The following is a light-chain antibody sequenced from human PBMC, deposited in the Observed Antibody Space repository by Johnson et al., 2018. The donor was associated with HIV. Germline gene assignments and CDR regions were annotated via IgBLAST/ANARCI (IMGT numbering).Light chain of an antibody. Sequence: QPVLTQPPSVSAAPGQKVTISCSGSSSDMGNYAVSWYQQLPGTAPTLLIYETNKRPSGIPDRFSGSKSCTSATLGFTGLHTRAEADYYCGTWDSSLSAGNYVFGTGTKVTVL. CDR1: SSDMGNYA. J-gene: IGLJ1*01. CDR2: ETN. V-gene: IGLV1-51*02. CDR3: GTWDSSLSAGNYV.